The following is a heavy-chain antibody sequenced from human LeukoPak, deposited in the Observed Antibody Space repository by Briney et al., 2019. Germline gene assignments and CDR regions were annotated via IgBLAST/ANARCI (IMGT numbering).Heavy chain of an antibody. CDR1: GYTFTGDY. CDR2: INPDSGDT. V-gene: IGHV1-2*02. CDR3: AKSSAFDY. D-gene: IGHD2-15*01. J-gene: IGHJ4*02. Sequence: GSLKVSCKASGYTFTGDYINWVRQAPGQGLAWMGWINPDSGDTNIPQKFQGRVTMTRDTSISPAYMELSRLTSDDTAVYYCAKSSAFDYWGQGTLVTVSS.